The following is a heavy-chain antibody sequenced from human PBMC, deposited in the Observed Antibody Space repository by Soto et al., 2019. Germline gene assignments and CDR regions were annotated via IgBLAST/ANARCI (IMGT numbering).Heavy chain of an antibody. J-gene: IGHJ6*02. CDR1: GGSFSGYY. D-gene: IGHD6-6*01. Sequence: SETLSLTCAVYGGSFSGYYWSWIRQPPGKGLEWIGEINHSGSTNYNPSLKSRVTISVDTSKNQFSLKLSSVTAADTAVYYCASRSSSSSPYGMDVWGQGTTVTVSS. V-gene: IGHV4-34*01. CDR2: INHSGST. CDR3: ASRSSSSSPYGMDV.